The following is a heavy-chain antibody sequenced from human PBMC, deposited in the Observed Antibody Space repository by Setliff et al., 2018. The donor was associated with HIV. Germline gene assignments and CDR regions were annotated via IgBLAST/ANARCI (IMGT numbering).Heavy chain of an antibody. D-gene: IGHD1-1*01. CDR3: ARRGNLLEGRQLDS. V-gene: IGHV3-23*01. J-gene: IGHJ4*02. CDR2: ISTSGGAA. Sequence: RGESLKISCAASGFTFSNHVMNWVRQAPGKGLEWVSAISTSGGAADYADSVKGRFTISRDNSRNTLYLQMNSLRAEDTALYFCARRGNLLEGRQLDSWGQGTLVTVSS. CDR1: GFTFSNHV.